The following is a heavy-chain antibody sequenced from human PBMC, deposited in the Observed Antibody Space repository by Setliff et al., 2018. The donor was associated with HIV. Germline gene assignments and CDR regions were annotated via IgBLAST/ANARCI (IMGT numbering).Heavy chain of an antibody. J-gene: IGHJ4*02. CDR2: IREDGSDE. CDR3: ARARQGSSGWYEGDY. CDR1: GFTFSSYW. Sequence: PGGSLRLSCAASGFTFSSYWMSWVRQAPGKGLEWVANIREDGSDENYASSVKGRFTISRDNSKNSLYLQMNNLRAEDTAVYYCARARQGSSGWYEGDYWGQGTLVTVSS. D-gene: IGHD6-19*01. V-gene: IGHV3-7*01.